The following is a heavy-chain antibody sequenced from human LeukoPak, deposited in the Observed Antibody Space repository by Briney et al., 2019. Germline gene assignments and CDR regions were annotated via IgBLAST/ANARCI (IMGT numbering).Heavy chain of an antibody. Sequence: ASVKVSCKASGYTFTGYYMHWVRQAPGQGLEWMGWINPNSGGTNYAQKFQGRVTITRNTSISTAYMELSSLRSEDTAVYYCARRFRRSGSYFVYWGQGTLVTVSS. V-gene: IGHV1-2*02. CDR1: GYTFTGYY. J-gene: IGHJ4*02. D-gene: IGHD1-26*01. CDR2: INPNSGGT. CDR3: ARRFRRSGSYFVY.